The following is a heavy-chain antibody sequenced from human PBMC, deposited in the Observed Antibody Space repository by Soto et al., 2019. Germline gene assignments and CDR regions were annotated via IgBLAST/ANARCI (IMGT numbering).Heavy chain of an antibody. D-gene: IGHD3-22*01. CDR3: ASRLYDTSGYRYFDY. CDR2: IFPDDSKV. V-gene: IGHV5-51*01. Sequence: GESLKISCKASGYSFGSYWIGWVRQMPGKGLEWMGVIFPDDSKVTYSPSFEGQVTISADKSITTAYLQWSRLKASDTAKYYCASRLYDTSGYRYFDYWGQGNQVTVSS. J-gene: IGHJ4*02. CDR1: GYSFGSYW.